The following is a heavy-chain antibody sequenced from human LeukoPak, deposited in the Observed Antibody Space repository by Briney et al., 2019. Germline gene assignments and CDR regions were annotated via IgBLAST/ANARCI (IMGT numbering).Heavy chain of an antibody. CDR1: GYSISSGYY. V-gene: IGHV4-38-2*02. J-gene: IGHJ4*02. CDR2: IYHSGST. CDR3: ARDANEYYYGSGSYVDY. D-gene: IGHD3-10*01. Sequence: PSETLSLTCTVSGYSISSGYYWGWIRQPPGKGLEWIGSIYHSGSTYYNPSLKSRVTISVDTSKNQFSLKLSSVTAADTAVYYCARDANEYYYGSGSYVDYWGQGTLVTVSS.